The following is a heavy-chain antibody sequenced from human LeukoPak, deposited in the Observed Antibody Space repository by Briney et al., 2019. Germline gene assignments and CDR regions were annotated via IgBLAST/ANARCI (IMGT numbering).Heavy chain of an antibody. CDR3: ARGGFYSRDVFEI. Sequence: PGGSLRLSCAASGFTFSSYCMHWVRHAPGKWLGWVSSINSDGSNTNYADSVKGRLTISRDNAEQSMYLQVNRLRAEDTAVNYCARGGFYSRDVFEIWGQGTMDSVFS. J-gene: IGHJ3*02. V-gene: IGHV3-74*01. D-gene: IGHD1-26*01. CDR2: INSDGSNT. CDR1: GFTFSSYC.